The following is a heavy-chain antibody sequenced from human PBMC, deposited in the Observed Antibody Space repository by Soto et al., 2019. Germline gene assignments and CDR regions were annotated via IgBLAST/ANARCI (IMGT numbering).Heavy chain of an antibody. D-gene: IGHD2-2*01. CDR2: INHYGST. CDR1: GGSFSSYY. CDR3: ATHCSSTSCYYTFDP. V-gene: IGHV4-34*01. J-gene: IGHJ5*02. Sequence: QVQLQQWGAGLLKPSETLSLTCAVYGGSFSSYYWSWIRQPPGKGLEWIGQINHYGSTDYNPSLKRRVTISVDTSKNPFSLRLSSVTAADTAMYYCATHCSSTSCYYTFDPWGQGTLVTVSS.